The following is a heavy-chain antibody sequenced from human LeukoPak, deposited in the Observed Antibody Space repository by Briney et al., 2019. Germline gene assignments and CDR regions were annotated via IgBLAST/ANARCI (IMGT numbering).Heavy chain of an antibody. CDR1: GASISSYY. CDR2: IYIRGST. CDR3: AKDWELGS. J-gene: IGHJ5*02. V-gene: IGHV4-59*01. D-gene: IGHD1-26*01. Sequence: SETLSLTCSVSGASISSYYWNWIQQPPGKGLEWIGNIYIRGSTNYNPSLESRVTISLDTSKDQFSLKLTSVTAADAAFYYCAKDWELGSWGQGTLVTVSS.